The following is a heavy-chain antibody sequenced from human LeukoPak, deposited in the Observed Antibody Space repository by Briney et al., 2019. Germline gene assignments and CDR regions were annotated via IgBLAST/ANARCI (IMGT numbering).Heavy chain of an antibody. V-gene: IGHV3-30*18. CDR2: ISYDGSNK. Sequence: PGGSLRLSCAASGFTFGSYGIHWVRQAPDKGLEWVAFISYDGSNKYYADSVKGRFTISRDNSKNTLYLQMNSLRLEDTAVYYCAKDPGRGMDVWGQGTTVTVSS. CDR3: AKDPGRGMDV. CDR1: GFTFGSYG. J-gene: IGHJ6*02. D-gene: IGHD7-27*01.